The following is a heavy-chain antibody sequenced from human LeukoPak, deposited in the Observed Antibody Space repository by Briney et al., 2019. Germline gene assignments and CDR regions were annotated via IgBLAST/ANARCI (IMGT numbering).Heavy chain of an antibody. D-gene: IGHD6-19*01. CDR1: GGSICTYY. J-gene: IGHJ4*02. CDR2: IYTSGST. CDR3: ARDHSSGWYYFDY. V-gene: IGHV4-4*07. Sequence: SETLSLTCTVSGGSICTYYWNWIRQPAGKGLEWIGRIYTSGSTNYKPSLKSRVTMSVDTSKNQFSLKLSSVTAADTAVYYCARDHSSGWYYFDYWGQGTQVTVSS.